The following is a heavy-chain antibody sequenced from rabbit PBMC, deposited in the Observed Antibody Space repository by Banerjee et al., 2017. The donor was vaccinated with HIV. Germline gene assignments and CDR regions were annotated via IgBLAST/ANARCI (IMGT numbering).Heavy chain of an antibody. J-gene: IGHJ4*01. CDR3: ARDYTGGYADSEYYFDL. CDR2: IDAGSSGST. D-gene: IGHD6-1*01. CDR1: GFDFSSYYM. Sequence: QEKLKETGGGLVQPGGSLTLSCKASGFDFSSYYMSWVRQAPGKGLEWIACIDAGSSGSTYYASWAKGRFTISKTSSTTVTLQMTSLTAADTATYFCARDYTGGYADSEYYFDLWGQGTLVTVS. V-gene: IGHV1S45*01.